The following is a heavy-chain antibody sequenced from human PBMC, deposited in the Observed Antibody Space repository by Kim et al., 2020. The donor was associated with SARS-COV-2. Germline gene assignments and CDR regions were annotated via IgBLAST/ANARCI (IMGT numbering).Heavy chain of an antibody. CDR1: GNTFTGYY. Sequence: ASVKVSCKASGNTFTGYYMHWVRQAPGQGLEWMGWINPNSGGTNYAQKFQGWVTMTRDTSISTAYMELSRLRSDDTAVYYCARDPYYDILTGYSMGNAFDIWGQGTMVTVSS. CDR2: INPNSGGT. CDR3: ARDPYYDILTGYSMGNAFDI. V-gene: IGHV1-2*04. D-gene: IGHD3-9*01. J-gene: IGHJ3*02.